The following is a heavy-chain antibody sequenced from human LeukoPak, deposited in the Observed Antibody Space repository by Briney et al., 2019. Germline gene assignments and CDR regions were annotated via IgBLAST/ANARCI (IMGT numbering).Heavy chain of an antibody. Sequence: PSQTLSLTCTVSGGSISSGGYYWSWIRQHPGKGLEWTGYIYYSGSTYYNPSLKSRVTISVDTSKNQFSLKLSSVTAADTAVYYCASTTKYYDFWSGSAYYFDYWGQGTLVTVSS. CDR2: IYYSGST. CDR3: ASTTKYYDFWSGSAYYFDY. V-gene: IGHV4-31*03. J-gene: IGHJ4*02. D-gene: IGHD3-3*01. CDR1: GGSISSGGYY.